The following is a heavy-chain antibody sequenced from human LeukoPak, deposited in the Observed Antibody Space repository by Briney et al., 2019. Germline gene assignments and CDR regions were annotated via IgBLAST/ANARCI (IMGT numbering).Heavy chain of an antibody. CDR2: INHSGST. CDR3: ARGPTLLLWFGELWGSWRGNWFDP. V-gene: IGHV4-34*01. D-gene: IGHD3-10*01. J-gene: IGHJ5*02. Sequence: SETLSLTCAVYGGSFSGYYWSWIRQPPGKGLEWIGEINHSGSTNYNPSLKSRVTISVDTSKNQFSLKLSSVTAADTAVYYCARGPTLLLWFGELWGSWRGNWFDPWGQGTLVTVSS. CDR1: GGSFSGYY.